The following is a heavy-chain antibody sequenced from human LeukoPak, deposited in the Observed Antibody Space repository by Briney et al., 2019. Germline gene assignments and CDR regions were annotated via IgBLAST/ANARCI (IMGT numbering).Heavy chain of an antibody. J-gene: IGHJ6*03. CDR3: ARVPPYCSGGSCRYYYYMDV. V-gene: IGHV4-34*01. CDR1: GGSFSGYS. D-gene: IGHD2-15*01. Sequence: SETLSLTCAVSGGSFSGYSWSWIRQPPGKGLEWIGEINHSGSTNYNPSLKSRVTISLDTSNNQLSLKLSSVTAADTAVYYCARVPPYCSGGSCRYYYYMDVWGKGTTVTVSS. CDR2: INHSGST.